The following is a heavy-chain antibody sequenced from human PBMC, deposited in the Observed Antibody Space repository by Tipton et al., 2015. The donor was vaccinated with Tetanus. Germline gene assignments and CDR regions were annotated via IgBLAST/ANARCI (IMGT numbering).Heavy chain of an antibody. J-gene: IGHJ4*02. CDR2: IKEDGSEK. CDR1: GFTFSSYW. CDR3: VSRYSNAWYYFDI. V-gene: IGHV3-7*03. D-gene: IGHD5-12*01. Sequence: SLRLSCTASGFTFSSYWMSWVRQTPGKGLERVANIKEDGSEKYYVDSVKGRFTISRDNAKNSLLLEMSSLRVEDTAVYFCVSRYSNAWYYFDIWGQGTPVTVSS.